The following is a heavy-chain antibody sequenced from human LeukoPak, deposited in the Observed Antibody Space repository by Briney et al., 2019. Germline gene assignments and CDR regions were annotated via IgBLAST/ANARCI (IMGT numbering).Heavy chain of an antibody. D-gene: IGHD3-22*01. J-gene: IGHJ4*02. CDR1: GFTFSSYS. CDR3: ARYRIYYDSSGPGGHFDY. CDR2: ISSSSSYI. V-gene: IGHV3-21*01. Sequence: PGGSLRLSCAASGFTFSSYSMNWVRQAPGKGLEWVSSISSSSSYIYYADSVKGRFTISRDNAKNSLYLQMNSLRAGDTAVYYCARYRIYYDSSGPGGHFDYWGQGTLVTVSS.